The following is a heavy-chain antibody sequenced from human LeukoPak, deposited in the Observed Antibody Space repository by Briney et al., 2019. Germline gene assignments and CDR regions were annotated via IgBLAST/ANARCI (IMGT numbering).Heavy chain of an antibody. J-gene: IGHJ6*03. CDR2: FDPEDGET. CDR3: ATVSIAAAGPNLRGVYYYYMDV. D-gene: IGHD6-13*01. Sequence: ASVKVSCKVSGYTLTELSMHWVRQAPGKGLEWMGGFDPEDGETIYAQKFQGRVTMTEDTSTDTAYMELSSLRSEDTAVYYCATVSIAAAGPNLRGVYYYYMDVWGKGTTVTVSS. CDR1: GYTLTELS. V-gene: IGHV1-24*01.